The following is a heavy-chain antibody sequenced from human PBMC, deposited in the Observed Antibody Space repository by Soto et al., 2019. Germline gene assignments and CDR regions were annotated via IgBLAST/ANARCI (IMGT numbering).Heavy chain of an antibody. CDR2: ISGSGGST. CDR3: AKEFTMIVVVATDY. J-gene: IGHJ4*02. D-gene: IGHD3-22*01. Sequence: VGSLRLSCAASGFTFSSYAMSWVRQAPGKGLEWVSAISGSGGSTYYADSVKGRFTISRDNSKNTLYLQMNSLRAEDTAVYYCAKEFTMIVVVATDYWGQGTLVTVSS. V-gene: IGHV3-23*01. CDR1: GFTFSSYA.